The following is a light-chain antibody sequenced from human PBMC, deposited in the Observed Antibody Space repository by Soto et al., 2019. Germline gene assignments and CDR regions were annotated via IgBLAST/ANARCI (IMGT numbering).Light chain of an antibody. CDR1: QSISSR. Sequence: DIQMTQSPSTLSASVGDRVTITCRASQSISSRLTWYQQKPGKAPQLLIYDASSLKSGVPSRFSGSASGTEFTLTVSSLQPDDFATYYCQQYNSYPWTFGQGTKVEIK. CDR3: QQYNSYPWT. CDR2: DAS. V-gene: IGKV1-5*01. J-gene: IGKJ1*01.